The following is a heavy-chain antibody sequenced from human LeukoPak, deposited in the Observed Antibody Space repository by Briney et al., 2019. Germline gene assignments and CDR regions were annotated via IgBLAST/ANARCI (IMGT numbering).Heavy chain of an antibody. D-gene: IGHD3-16*01. J-gene: IGHJ3*02. CDR1: GYPFTGYY. V-gene: IGHV1-2*02. CDR2: INPNSGGT. CDR3: ARDYYENLFPAFDI. Sequence: ASVQVSCKASGYPFTGYYMHWVRQAPGQGLEWMGWINPNSGGTNYAQKFQGRVTMTRDTSISTAYMELSRLRSDDTAVYYCARDYYENLFPAFDIGGQGTMVTVSS.